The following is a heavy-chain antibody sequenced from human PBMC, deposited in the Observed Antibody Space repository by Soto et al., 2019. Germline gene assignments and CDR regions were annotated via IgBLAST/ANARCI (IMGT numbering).Heavy chain of an antibody. CDR1: GFTFSTYW. CDR3: XXXXXXXXXXFDP. V-gene: IGHV3-74*01. J-gene: IGHJ5*02. CDR2: IKGDXSTX. Sequence: EVQLVESGGGLVQPGGSLRLSCAASGFTFSTYWMHWVRQAPEKGLVWVSRIKGDXSTXXYADSVQGRFTISRDNAKXXXXXXXXXXXXXXXXXXXXXXXXXXXXXXFDPWGQGTLVTVSS.